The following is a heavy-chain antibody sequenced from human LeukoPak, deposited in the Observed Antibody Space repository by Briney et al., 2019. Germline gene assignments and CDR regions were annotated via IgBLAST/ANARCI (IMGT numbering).Heavy chain of an antibody. D-gene: IGHD3-3*01. V-gene: IGHV1-2*02. CDR2: INPNSGGT. CDR3: ARDFWSGGNWFDP. CDR1: GYTFTGYY. J-gene: IGHJ5*02. Sequence: ASVKVSCKASGYTFTGYYMHWVRQAPGQGLEWMGWINPNSGGTNYAQKFQGRVTMTRDTSISTAYMELSRLRSDDTAVYYCARDFWSGGNWFDPWGQGTLVTVSS.